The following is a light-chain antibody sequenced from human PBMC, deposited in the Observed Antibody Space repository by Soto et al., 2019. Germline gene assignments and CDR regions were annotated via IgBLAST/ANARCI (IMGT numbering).Light chain of an antibody. J-gene: IGKJ1*01. CDR3: QKYNAAPWT. CDR1: QGIGTL. Sequence: DIPMTQSPSSLSASVGDRVTITCRASQGIGTLLAWYQQRPGKVPKLLVYAASTLRSGVPSRFSGSGSGTDFTLTISSLQPEDVATYYCQKYNAAPWTFAQGTKVEVK. V-gene: IGKV1-27*01. CDR2: AAS.